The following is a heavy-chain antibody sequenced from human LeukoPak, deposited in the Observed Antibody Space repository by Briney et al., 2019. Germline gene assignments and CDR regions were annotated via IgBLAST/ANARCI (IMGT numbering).Heavy chain of an antibody. CDR1: GGTLNSYV. Sequence: AASVKVSCKASGGTLNSYVISWVRQAPGQGLEWMGGIIPIFDRPNYAQKFEGRVTITADKSTNTTYMEISSLTSDDTAVYYCARDAQWELRAFDVWGRGTMVIVSS. CDR3: ARDAQWELRAFDV. D-gene: IGHD1-26*01. CDR2: IIPIFDRP. V-gene: IGHV1-69*06. J-gene: IGHJ3*01.